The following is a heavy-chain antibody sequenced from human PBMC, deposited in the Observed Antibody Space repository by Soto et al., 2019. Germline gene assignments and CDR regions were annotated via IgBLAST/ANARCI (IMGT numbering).Heavy chain of an antibody. CDR2: IALGSGNT. CDR1: AFTFSGSS. CDR3: ATHSGYYYDGMDV. V-gene: IGHV1-58*01. D-gene: IGHD3-22*01. Sequence: SVKVSCKASAFTFSGSSVQWVRQARGQTLEWMGWIALGSGNTNYAPKFLGRLTLTRDISTSKAYMELNSLRSEDTAVYYCATHSGYYYDGMDVWGQGTTVTVSS. J-gene: IGHJ6*02.